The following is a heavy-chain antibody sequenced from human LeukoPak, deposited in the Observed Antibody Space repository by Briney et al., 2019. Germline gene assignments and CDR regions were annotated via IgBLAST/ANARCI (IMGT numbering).Heavy chain of an antibody. CDR2: ISSSSSYI. CDR3: ARDPQGGGSSYYYYGMDV. D-gene: IGHD2-15*01. J-gene: IGHJ6*02. V-gene: IGHV3-21*01. CDR1: GFTFSSYS. Sequence: GSLRLSCAASGFTFSSYSMNWVRQAPGKGLEWVSSISSSSSYIYYADSVKGQFTISRDNAKNSLYLQMNSLRAEDTAVYYCARDPQGGGSSYYYYGMDVWGQGTTVTVSS.